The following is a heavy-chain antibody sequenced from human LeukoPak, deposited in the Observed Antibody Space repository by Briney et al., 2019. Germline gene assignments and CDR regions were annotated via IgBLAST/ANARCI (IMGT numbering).Heavy chain of an antibody. Sequence: GGSMRLSCAASGVTFSSYSMNWVRQAPGKGLEWVSSISSSSSYIYYADSVKGRFTICRDNAKNSLYLQMNSLRAEDTAVYYCASERGRSRRDIVVVVAATSFDYWGQGTLVTVSS. CDR1: GVTFSSYS. D-gene: IGHD2-15*01. V-gene: IGHV3-21*01. CDR3: ASERGRSRRDIVVVVAATSFDY. J-gene: IGHJ4*02. CDR2: ISSSSSYI.